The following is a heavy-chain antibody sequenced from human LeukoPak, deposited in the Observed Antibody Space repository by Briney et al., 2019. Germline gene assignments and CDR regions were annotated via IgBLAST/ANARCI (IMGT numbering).Heavy chain of an antibody. CDR2: ISTYHGNT. CDR3: ARDRYYDFWSGSHYFDY. Sequence: ASVKVSCKASGYTFTRYGISWVRQAPGQGLEWIGWISTYHGNTNYAQKFQGRVTMTTDTSTSTVYMELRSLRSDDTAVYYCARDRYYDFWSGSHYFDYWGQGTLVTVSS. J-gene: IGHJ4*02. V-gene: IGHV1-18*01. CDR1: GYTFTRYG. D-gene: IGHD3-3*01.